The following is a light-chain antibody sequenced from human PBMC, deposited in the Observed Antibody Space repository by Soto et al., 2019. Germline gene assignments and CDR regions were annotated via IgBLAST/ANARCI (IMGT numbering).Light chain of an antibody. CDR3: QQFQT. CDR1: QGISSA. V-gene: IGKV1-13*02. Sequence: AIQLTQSPSSLSASVGDRVTITCRASQGISSALAWYQQKPGKAPKLLIYDASSLESGVPSRFSGSGSGTDFTLTISSLQLEDFATYYCQQFQTFGQGTKVEIK. CDR2: DAS. J-gene: IGKJ1*01.